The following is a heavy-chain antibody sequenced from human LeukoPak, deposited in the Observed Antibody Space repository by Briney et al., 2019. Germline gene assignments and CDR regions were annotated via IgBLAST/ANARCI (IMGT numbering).Heavy chain of an antibody. V-gene: IGHV4-30-4*01. D-gene: IGHD2-15*01. CDR3: ARVGPLGYCSGGSCRRFDP. J-gene: IGHJ5*02. CDR2: IYYSGGT. CDR1: GGSISSGDYY. Sequence: SETLSLTCTVSGGSISSGDYYWSWIRQPPGKGLEWIGYIYYSGGTYYNPSLKSRVTISVDTSKNQFSLKLSSVTAADTAVYYCARVGPLGYCSGGSCRRFDPWGQGTLVTVSS.